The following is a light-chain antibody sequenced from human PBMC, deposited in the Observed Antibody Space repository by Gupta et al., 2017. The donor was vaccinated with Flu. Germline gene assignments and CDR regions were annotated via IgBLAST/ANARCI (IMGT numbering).Light chain of an antibody. Sequence: EIVLTQSPATLSLSPGERATLSCRASQSVSSYLAWYQQKPGQAPRLLIYDASNRATGIPARFSGSGYGTDFTLTISSREPEDFAVYYCQQRSNWPRWTFGQGTKEEIK. CDR2: DAS. J-gene: IGKJ1*01. CDR3: QQRSNWPRWT. CDR1: QSVSSY. V-gene: IGKV3-11*01.